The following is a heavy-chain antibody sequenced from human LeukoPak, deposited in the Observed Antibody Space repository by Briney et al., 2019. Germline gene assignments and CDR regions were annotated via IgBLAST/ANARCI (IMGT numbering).Heavy chain of an antibody. J-gene: IGHJ4*02. D-gene: IGHD3-9*01. V-gene: IGHV1-69*13. CDR2: IIPIFGTA. CDR1: GGTFSSYA. CDR3: ARTGNLRYFDWAPGYYFDY. Sequence: SVKVSCKASGGTFSSYAISWVRQAPGQGLEWMGGIIPIFGTANYAQKFQGRVTITADESTSTAYMELSSLRSEDTAVYYCARTGNLRYFDWAPGYYFDYWGQGTLVIVSS.